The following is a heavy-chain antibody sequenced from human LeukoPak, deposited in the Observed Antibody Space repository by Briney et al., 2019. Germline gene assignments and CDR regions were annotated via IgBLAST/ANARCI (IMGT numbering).Heavy chain of an antibody. Sequence: SVTLSLTCTVSGDSITRGRYCWSWIRQPAGKGLEWIGRIYTSGSTNYNPSLKSRVTMSVDTSKNQFSLKLSSVTAADTAVYYCAKDSGSYYFDYWGQGTLVTVSS. V-gene: IGHV4-61*02. CDR2: IYTSGST. CDR1: GDSITRGRYC. D-gene: IGHD1-26*01. CDR3: AKDSGSYYFDY. J-gene: IGHJ4*02.